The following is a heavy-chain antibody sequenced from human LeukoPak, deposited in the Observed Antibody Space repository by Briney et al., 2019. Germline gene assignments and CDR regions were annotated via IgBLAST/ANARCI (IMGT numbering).Heavy chain of an antibody. D-gene: IGHD3-22*01. V-gene: IGHV3-23*01. CDR2: FGGGGGST. CDR1: GFTFSSYG. Sequence: PGGTLRLSCAASGFTFSSYGMSWVRQAPGKGLEWVSSFGGGGGSTYYADSVKGRFTISRDNSKNTLYLQMNSLRAEDTAVYYCASSRTYTMIVVPPRYWGQGTLVTVSS. CDR3: ASSRTYTMIVVPPRY. J-gene: IGHJ4*02.